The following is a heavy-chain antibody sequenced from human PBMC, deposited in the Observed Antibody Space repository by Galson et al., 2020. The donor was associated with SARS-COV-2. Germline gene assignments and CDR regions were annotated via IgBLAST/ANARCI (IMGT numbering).Heavy chain of an antibody. D-gene: IGHD3-22*01. Sequence: ETSETLSLTCAVYGGSFSGYYWSWIRQPPGKGLEWIGEINHSGSTNYNPSLKSRVTISVDTSKNQFSLKLSSVTAADTAVYYCAKTGGSFYDSTGFYVFDYWGQGALVTVSS. CDR2: INHSGST. J-gene: IGHJ4*02. CDR3: AKTGGSFYDSTGFYVFDY. CDR1: GGSFSGYY. V-gene: IGHV4-34*01.